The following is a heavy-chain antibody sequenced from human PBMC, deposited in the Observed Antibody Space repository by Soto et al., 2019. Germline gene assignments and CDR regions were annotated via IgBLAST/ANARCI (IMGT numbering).Heavy chain of an antibody. Sequence: QEHLVQSGAEVKKPGSSVKVSCRASGGIGSNYAISWVRQPPGQGLEWMGGIVPKFGTANYAQSFKGRVTISVDKSTNSVYMELSSLRSQDTAIYYCAREMASGYSRTWFDPWGQGTLVTVSS. CDR2: IVPKFGTA. CDR3: AREMASGYSRTWFDP. CDR1: GGIGSNYA. D-gene: IGHD2-15*01. V-gene: IGHV1-69*06. J-gene: IGHJ5*02.